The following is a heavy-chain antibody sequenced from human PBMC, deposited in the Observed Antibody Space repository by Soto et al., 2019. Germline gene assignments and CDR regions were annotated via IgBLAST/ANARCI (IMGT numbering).Heavy chain of an antibody. CDR3: AKEDNYYDSSGYYLEYFHH. Sequence: EVQLLESGGGLVQPGGSLRLSCAASGFTFSSYAMTWVRQAPGKGLEWVSIISGSGGTTYYADSVKGRFTISRDNSKNMRXXQMNSRRADDTAVYYCAKEDNYYDSSGYYLEYFHHWGQGTLVTVSS. CDR2: ISGSGGTT. J-gene: IGHJ1*01. D-gene: IGHD3-22*01. CDR1: GFTFSSYA. V-gene: IGHV3-23*01.